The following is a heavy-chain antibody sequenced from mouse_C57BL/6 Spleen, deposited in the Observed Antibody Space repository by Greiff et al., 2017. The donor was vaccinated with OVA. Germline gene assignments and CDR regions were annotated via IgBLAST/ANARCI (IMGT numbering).Heavy chain of an antibody. CDR3: ARERGYSSRWYFDV. J-gene: IGHJ1*03. D-gene: IGHD3-1*01. CDR1: GFTFSSYA. V-gene: IGHV5-4*01. CDR2: ISDGGSYT. Sequence: VQRVESGGGLVKPGGSLKLSCAASGFTFSSYAMSWVRQTPEKRLEWVATISDGGSYTYYPDNVKGRFTISRDNAKNNLYLQMSHLKSEDTAMYYCARERGYSSRWYFDVWGTGTTGTVSS.